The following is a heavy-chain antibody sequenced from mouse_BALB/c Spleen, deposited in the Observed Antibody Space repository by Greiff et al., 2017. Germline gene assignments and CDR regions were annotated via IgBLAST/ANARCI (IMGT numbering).Heavy chain of an antibody. D-gene: IGHD2-1*01. CDR1: GYTFTNHH. CDR2: INTYNDYT. J-gene: IGHJ2*01. V-gene: IGHV1S45*01. Sequence: EVKLMESGAELVRPGASVKLSCTAFGYTFTNHHMNWVKQRPGQGLEWIGYINTYNDYTSYNQKIKGKATLTVDKSSSTAYMELSSLTSEDSAVYYGSRMNGNFFDYWGQGTTLTVSS. CDR3: SRMNGNFFDY.